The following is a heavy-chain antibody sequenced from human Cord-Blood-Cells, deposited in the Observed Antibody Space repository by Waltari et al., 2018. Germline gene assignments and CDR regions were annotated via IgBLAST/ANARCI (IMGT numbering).Heavy chain of an antibody. V-gene: IGHV4-34*01. D-gene: IGHD6-13*01. CDR3: ARGRYSSSWYRGKYGY. J-gene: IGHJ4*02. CDR1: GGSFSGYY. Sequence: QVQLQQWGAGLLKPSETLSLTCAVYGGSFSGYYWSWIRQPPGKGLEWIGEINHSESTNYNPSLKSRVTISVDTSKNQFSLKLSSVTAADTAVYYCARGRYSSSWYRGKYGYWGQGTLVTVSS. CDR2: INHSEST.